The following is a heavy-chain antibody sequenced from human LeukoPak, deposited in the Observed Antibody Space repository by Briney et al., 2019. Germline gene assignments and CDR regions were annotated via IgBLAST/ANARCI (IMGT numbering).Heavy chain of an antibody. D-gene: IGHD3-3*01. J-gene: IGHJ6*02. CDR2: MNPNSGNT. CDR3: ARGSPLHYDFWSGYYKDYYYYYGMDV. V-gene: IGHV1-8*02. CDR1: GYTFTGYY. Sequence: GASVKVSCKASGYTFTGYYMHWVRQAPGQGLEWMGWMNPNSGNTGYAQKFQGRVTMTRNTSISTAYMELSSLRSEDTAVYYCARGSPLHYDFWSGYYKDYYYYYGMDVWGQGTTVTVSS.